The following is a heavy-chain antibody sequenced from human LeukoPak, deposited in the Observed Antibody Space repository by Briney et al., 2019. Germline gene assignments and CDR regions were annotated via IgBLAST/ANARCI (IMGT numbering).Heavy chain of an antibody. Sequence: PGGSLRLSCAASGFTFSSYAMHWVRQAPGKGLEWVAVISYDGSNKYYADSVKGRFTISRDNSKNTLYLQMNSLRAEDTAVYYCARFGYEDYYGMDVWGQGTTVTVSS. J-gene: IGHJ6*02. D-gene: IGHD5-12*01. CDR3: ARFGYEDYYGMDV. CDR2: ISYDGSNK. CDR1: GFTFSSYA. V-gene: IGHV3-30-3*01.